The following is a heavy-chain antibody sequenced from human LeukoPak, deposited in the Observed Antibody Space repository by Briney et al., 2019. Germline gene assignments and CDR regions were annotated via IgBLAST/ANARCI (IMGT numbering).Heavy chain of an antibody. Sequence: GGALRLSCAASGFTFSSYAMSWVRQAPGKGLEWVSAISGSGGSTYYADSVKGRFTISRDNSKNTLYLQMNSLRAEDTAVYYCAKDIAAAGSTWFDPWGQGTLVTVSS. V-gene: IGHV3-23*01. CDR1: GFTFSSYA. J-gene: IGHJ5*02. D-gene: IGHD6-13*01. CDR3: AKDIAAAGSTWFDP. CDR2: ISGSGGST.